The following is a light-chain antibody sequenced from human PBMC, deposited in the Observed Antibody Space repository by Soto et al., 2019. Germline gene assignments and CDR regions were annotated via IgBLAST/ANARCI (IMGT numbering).Light chain of an antibody. J-gene: IGLJ1*01. CDR1: SSDVGGYNY. CDR2: DVS. Sequence: SVLTQPASVSGSPGQSITISCTGTSSDVGGYNYVSWYQQHPGKAPKLMIYDVSNRPSGVSNRFSGSKSGNTASLTISGLQAEDEADYYCSSYTSSSTAPYVFGTGTKVTVL. V-gene: IGLV2-14*01. CDR3: SSYTSSSTAPYV.